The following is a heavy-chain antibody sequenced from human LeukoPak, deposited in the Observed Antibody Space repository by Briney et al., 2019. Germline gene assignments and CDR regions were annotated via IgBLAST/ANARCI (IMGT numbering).Heavy chain of an antibody. Sequence: PGGSLRLSCAASGFTFSSYAMSWVRQAPGKGLEWISAISGSGGSTYYADYVKGRFTISRDNSKNTLYLQMNSLRAEDTAVYYCAKGEQWLVPLALDYWGQGTLVTVSS. V-gene: IGHV3-23*01. CDR1: GFTFSSYA. CDR2: ISGSGGST. D-gene: IGHD6-19*01. CDR3: AKGEQWLVPLALDY. J-gene: IGHJ4*02.